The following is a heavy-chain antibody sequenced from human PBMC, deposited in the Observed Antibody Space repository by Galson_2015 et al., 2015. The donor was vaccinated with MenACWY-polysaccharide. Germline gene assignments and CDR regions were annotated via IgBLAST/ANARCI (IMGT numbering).Heavy chain of an antibody. Sequence: SLRLSCAASGFTFSTYSMNWVRQAPGKGLEWVANIKQDGSEKYYVDSVKGRFTISRDNAKTSLYLQMNSLRAEDTAMYYCASQTWTGYFDYWGQGSLVTVSS. CDR2: IKQDGSEK. CDR1: GFTFSTYS. J-gene: IGHJ4*02. V-gene: IGHV3-7*03. CDR3: ASQTWTGYFDY. D-gene: IGHD3-10*01.